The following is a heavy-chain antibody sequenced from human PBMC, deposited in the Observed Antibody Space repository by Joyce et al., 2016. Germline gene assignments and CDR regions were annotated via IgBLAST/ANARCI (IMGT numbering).Heavy chain of an antibody. Sequence: QMQLQESGPGLVKPSDTLYLTCTVSGGSVSSGSYYWTWIRQSPGKGLECVVYIFHSGNTNYNPSLKSRLTMSLATSKNQFSLNLRSLTVADTAVYYCARDSSGDAFDIWGQGTLVTVSS. J-gene: IGHJ3*02. CDR3: ARDSSGDAFDI. CDR2: IFHSGNT. V-gene: IGHV4-61*01. CDR1: GGSVSSGSYY. D-gene: IGHD3-22*01.